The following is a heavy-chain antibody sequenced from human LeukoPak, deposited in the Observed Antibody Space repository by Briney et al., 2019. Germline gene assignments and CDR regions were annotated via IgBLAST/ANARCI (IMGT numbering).Heavy chain of an antibody. CDR1: GYTFTGYY. CDR3: ARDPRGYSNQYYYYMDV. Sequence: ASVKVSCKASGYTFTGYYMHWVRQPPGQGHEWMGLINPNSGGTNYAQKFQGRVTMTRDTSISTAYMELSRLRSDDTAVYYCARDPRGYSNQYYYYMDVWGKGTTVTVSS. CDR2: INPNSGGT. D-gene: IGHD4-11*01. V-gene: IGHV1-2*06. J-gene: IGHJ6*03.